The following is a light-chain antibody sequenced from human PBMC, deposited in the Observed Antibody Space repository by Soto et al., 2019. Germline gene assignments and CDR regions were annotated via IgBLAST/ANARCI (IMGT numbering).Light chain of an antibody. CDR1: SGHSSYI. V-gene: IGLV4-60*02. J-gene: IGLJ2*01. Sequence: QPVLTQSSSASASLGSSVKLTCTLSSGHSSYIIAWHQQQPGKAPRYLMKLEDTGIYNKGSGVPDRFSGSSSGADRYLTIPHLQYEDEADYYCETWDKNTVVFGGGTKVTVL. CDR3: ETWDKNTVV. CDR2: LEDTGIY.